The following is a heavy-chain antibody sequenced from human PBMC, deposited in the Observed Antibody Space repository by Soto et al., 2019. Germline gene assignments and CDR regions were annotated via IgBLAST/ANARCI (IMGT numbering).Heavy chain of an antibody. CDR3: AEDQGCSCYEIDY. CDR1: GFTFSNYA. CDR2: ISGSGGST. V-gene: IGHV3-23*01. D-gene: IGHD6-13*01. J-gene: IGHJ4*02. Sequence: EVQLLESGGCLVQPGGSLRLSCAASGFTFSNYAVTWVRQAPGKGLEWVSTISGSGGSTYYGDSVNGRFTISRDNSKNTLYLKMNSLRAEDTAVYYCAEDQGCSCYEIDYWGQGTLVTVSS.